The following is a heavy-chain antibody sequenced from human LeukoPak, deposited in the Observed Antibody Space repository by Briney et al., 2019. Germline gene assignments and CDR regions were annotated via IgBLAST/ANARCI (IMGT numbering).Heavy chain of an antibody. J-gene: IGHJ5*02. D-gene: IGHD6-6*01. Sequence: ASVKVSCKVSGYTLTELSMHWVRQAPGKGLEWMGGFDPEDGETIYAQKFQGRVTTTEDTSTDTAYMELSSLGSEDTAVYYCATGWEQLVPWGQGTLVTVSS. V-gene: IGHV1-24*01. CDR3: ATGWEQLVP. CDR2: FDPEDGET. CDR1: GYTLTELS.